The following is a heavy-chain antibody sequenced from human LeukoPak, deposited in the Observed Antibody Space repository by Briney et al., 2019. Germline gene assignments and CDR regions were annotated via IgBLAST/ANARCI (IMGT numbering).Heavy chain of an antibody. CDR1: GFTFSSYA. J-gene: IGHJ4*02. CDR2: ISYDGSNK. V-gene: IGHV3-30*04. Sequence: GGSLRLSCAASGFTFSSYAMHWVRQAPGKGLEWVAVISYDGSNKYYADSVKGRFTISRDNSKNTLYLQMNSLRAEDTAVYYCARNKSVAFWGQGTLVTVSS. CDR3: ARNKSVAF.